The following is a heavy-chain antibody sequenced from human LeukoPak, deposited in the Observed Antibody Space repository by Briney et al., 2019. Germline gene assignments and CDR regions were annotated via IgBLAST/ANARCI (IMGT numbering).Heavy chain of an antibody. CDR3: APSISTTGTHY. V-gene: IGHV4-38-2*01. CDR1: GYFISSGYY. D-gene: IGHD4-17*01. CDR2: IYHSGST. J-gene: IGHJ4*02. Sequence: SETLSLTCAVSGYFISSGYYWAWIRPPPGKGLEWIGSIYHSGSTYYNPSLKSRVTISVDTSKNQFSLRMSSVTAADTAMYYCAPSISTTGTHYWAQGTLVTVSS.